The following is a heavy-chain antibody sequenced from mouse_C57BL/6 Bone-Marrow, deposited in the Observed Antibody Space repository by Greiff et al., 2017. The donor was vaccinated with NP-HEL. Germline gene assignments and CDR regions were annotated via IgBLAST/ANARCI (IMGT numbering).Heavy chain of an antibody. CDR3: ARDGFPAWFAY. J-gene: IGHJ3*01. V-gene: IGHV5-4*01. Sequence: EVQLVESGGGLVKPGGSLKLSCAASGFTFSSYAMSWVRQTPEKRLEWVATISDGGSYTYYPDNVKGRVTISRDNAKNNLYLQMSHLKSEDTAMYYCARDGFPAWFAYWGQGTLVTVSA. CDR2: ISDGGSYT. CDR1: GFTFSSYA.